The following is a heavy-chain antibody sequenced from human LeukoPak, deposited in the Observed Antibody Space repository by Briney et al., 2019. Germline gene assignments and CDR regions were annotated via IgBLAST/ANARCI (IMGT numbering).Heavy chain of an antibody. CDR2: VSAYNGNT. V-gene: IGHV1-18*04. CDR1: GYTFIDYY. Sequence: ASVTVSCKASGYTFIDYYIHWVRQAPGQGLEWMGWVSAYNGNTNYAQMVQGRVTMTTDTSTSTAYMEVRSLRSDDTAMYYCARDVGDIVTIPAAISVPWGQGTLVTVSS. D-gene: IGHD2-2*01. CDR3: ARDVGDIVTIPAAISVP. J-gene: IGHJ5*02.